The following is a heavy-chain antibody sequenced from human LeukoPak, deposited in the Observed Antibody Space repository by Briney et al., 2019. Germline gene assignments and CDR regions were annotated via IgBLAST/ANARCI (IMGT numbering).Heavy chain of an antibody. CDR1: GFTFDDYA. Sequence: GGSLRLSCAASGFTFDDYAMHWVRQAPGKGLEWVSGISWNSGSIVYADSVKGRFTISRDNAKNSLYLQMNSLRAEDMALYYCAKEGSETGYAPLDYWGQGTLVTVSS. CDR2: ISWNSGSI. CDR3: AKEGSETGYAPLDY. V-gene: IGHV3-9*03. D-gene: IGHD3-9*01. J-gene: IGHJ4*02.